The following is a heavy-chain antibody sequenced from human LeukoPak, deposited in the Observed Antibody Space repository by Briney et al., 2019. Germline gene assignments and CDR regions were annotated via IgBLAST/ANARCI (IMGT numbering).Heavy chain of an antibody. CDR2: VKQDGSEK. D-gene: IGHD6-13*01. V-gene: IGHV3-7*01. Sequence: GGSLRLSCAASGFTFSSYWMSWVRQAPGKGLEWVANVKQDGSEKYYVDSVKGRFTISRDNAKNSLYLQMNSLRAEDTAVYYCARAGSSSWYYFDYWGQGTLVTVSS. CDR3: ARAGSSSWYYFDY. CDR1: GFTFSSYW. J-gene: IGHJ4*02.